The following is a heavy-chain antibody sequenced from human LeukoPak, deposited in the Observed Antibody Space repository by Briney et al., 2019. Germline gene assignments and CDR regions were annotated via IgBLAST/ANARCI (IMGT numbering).Heavy chain of an antibody. CDR2: IKSKTDGGTT. Sequence: AGGSLRLSCAVSGLTFSKAWMSWVRQAPGKGLESVGRIKSKTDGGTTDYAAPVKGRCTMSRDDSKNTVFLQMNSLKTEDTAVYYCATVAYCSNGVCAGFDYWGQGTLVTVSS. V-gene: IGHV3-15*01. CDR1: GLTFSKAW. J-gene: IGHJ4*02. CDR3: ATVAYCSNGVCAGFDY. D-gene: IGHD2-8*01.